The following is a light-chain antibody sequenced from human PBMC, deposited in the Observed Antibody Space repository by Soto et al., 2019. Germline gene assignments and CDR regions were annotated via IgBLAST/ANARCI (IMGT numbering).Light chain of an antibody. Sequence: EIVLKQSAGTLSLSPGERATLSCRASQSINTRYLAWYQHKPRQAPRLLIYAASSRATGIPHRISGSGSEADFTLTSSRLEAEDFAVDYWQQCGSSPGFTFGPGTKVDIK. J-gene: IGKJ3*01. CDR2: AAS. CDR1: QSINTRY. V-gene: IGKV3-20*01. CDR3: QQCGSSPGFT.